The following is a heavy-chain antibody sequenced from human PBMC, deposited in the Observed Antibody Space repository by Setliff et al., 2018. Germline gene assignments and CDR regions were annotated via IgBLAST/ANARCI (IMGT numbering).Heavy chain of an antibody. J-gene: IGHJ3*02. V-gene: IGHV1-46*01. D-gene: IGHD4-17*01. Sequence: GASVKVSCKASGYTFTSYGISWVRQAPGQGLEWMGIINPSGGSTSYAQKFQGRVTMTRDTSTSTVYMELSSLRSEDTAVYYCARVGRMTTVAPHDAFDIWGQGTMVTVSS. CDR2: INPSGGST. CDR1: GYTFTSYG. CDR3: ARVGRMTTVAPHDAFDI.